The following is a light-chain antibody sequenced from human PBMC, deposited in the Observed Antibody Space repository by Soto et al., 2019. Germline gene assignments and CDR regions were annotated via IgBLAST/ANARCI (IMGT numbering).Light chain of an antibody. Sequence: FVLTQSPATLSLSPGEGATLSCRASQTISSYLAWYQQKPGQAPRLLIYDASNRATGIPARFSGSGSGTDFTLTISSLEPEDFAIYYCQQRSNWLTFGGGTKVDIK. V-gene: IGKV3-11*01. CDR3: QQRSNWLT. J-gene: IGKJ4*01. CDR1: QTISSY. CDR2: DAS.